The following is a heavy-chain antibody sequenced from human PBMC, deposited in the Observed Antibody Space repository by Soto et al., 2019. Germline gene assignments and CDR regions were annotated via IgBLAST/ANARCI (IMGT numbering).Heavy chain of an antibody. V-gene: IGHV6-1*02. CDR3: VRDRYSSSGWFDP. J-gene: IGHJ5*02. Sequence: QVQLQQSGPGLVKPSQTLSLTCAISGDSVSSYSAAWNWIRQSPSGGLEWLGRTYYRSRFFSDYAESVKSRIIINPDTYKNQFSLQLKSVTPEDAAVYYCVRDRYSSSGWFDPWGQGTPVTVSS. CDR2: TYYRSRFFS. CDR1: GDSVSSYSAA. D-gene: IGHD3-10*01.